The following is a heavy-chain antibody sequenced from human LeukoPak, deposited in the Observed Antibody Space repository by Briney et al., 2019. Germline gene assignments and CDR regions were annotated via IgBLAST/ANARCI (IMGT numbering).Heavy chain of an antibody. V-gene: IGHV3-9*01. CDR2: ISWNSGSI. Sequence: GGSLRLSCAASGFTFDDYAMHWVRQAPGKGLEWVSGISWNSGSIGYADSVKGRITISRDNAKNSLYLQMNSLRAEDTALYYCAKDIGYYYDSSGYQSLYGMDVWGQGTTVTVSS. CDR1: GFTFDDYA. D-gene: IGHD3-22*01. CDR3: AKDIGYYYDSSGYQSLYGMDV. J-gene: IGHJ6*02.